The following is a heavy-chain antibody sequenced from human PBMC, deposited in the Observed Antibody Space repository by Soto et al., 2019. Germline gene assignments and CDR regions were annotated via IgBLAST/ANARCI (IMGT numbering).Heavy chain of an antibody. CDR3: TTELQYFDGPPGY. J-gene: IGHJ4*02. CDR1: GFTFSNAW. V-gene: IGHV3-15*01. D-gene: IGHD3-9*01. CDR2: IKSKTDGGTT. Sequence: PGGSLRLSCAASGFTFSNAWMSWVRQAPGKGLEWVGRIKSKTDGGTTDYAAPVKGRFTISRDDSKNTLYLQMNSLKTEDTAVYYFTTELQYFDGPPGYWGQGTLVTVSS.